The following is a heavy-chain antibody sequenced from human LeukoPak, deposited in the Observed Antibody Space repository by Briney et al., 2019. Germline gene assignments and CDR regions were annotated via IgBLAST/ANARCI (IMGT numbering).Heavy chain of an antibody. V-gene: IGHV4-38-2*01. CDR3: ARVTYDYDILTGYFFQNWFDP. D-gene: IGHD3-9*01. CDR1: GYSISSGYY. CDR2: IYHSGST. J-gene: IGHJ5*02. Sequence: SETLSLTCAVSGYSISSGYYWGWIRQPPGQGLEWIGSIYHSGSTYYNPSLKSRVTISVDTSKNQFSLKLSSVTAADTAVYYCARVTYDYDILTGYFFQNWFDPWGQGTLVTVSS.